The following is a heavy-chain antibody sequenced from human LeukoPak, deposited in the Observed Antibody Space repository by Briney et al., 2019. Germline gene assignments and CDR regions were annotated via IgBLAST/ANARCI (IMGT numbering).Heavy chain of an antibody. V-gene: IGHV4-39*01. Sequence: SETLSLTCTLSGGAISSSTHYWGWIRQAPGKRLECIGTIYYSGSSYYNPSLKSRVTMSVDTSKNQFSLRLSSVTAADTAVYYCARLPAITTYYYYYMDVWGKGTMVTVPS. CDR2: IYYSGSS. J-gene: IGHJ6*03. CDR1: GGAISSSTHY. D-gene: IGHD3-16*01. CDR3: ARLPAITTYYYYYMDV.